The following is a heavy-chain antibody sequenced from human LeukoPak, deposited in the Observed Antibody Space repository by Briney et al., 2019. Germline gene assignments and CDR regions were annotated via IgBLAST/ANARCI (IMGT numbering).Heavy chain of an antibody. CDR3: YYYYDSSGANPRDY. CDR1: GFTFRNYA. V-gene: IGHV3-23*01. D-gene: IGHD3-22*01. CDR2: INANGGRT. J-gene: IGHJ4*02. Sequence: PGGSLRLSCAASGFTFRNYAMNWVRQAPGKGLEWVSGINANGGRTYYADSVKGRFTLSRDNSKHTLYLQMNSLRAEDTAVYYCYYYYDSSGANPRDYWGQGTLVTVSS.